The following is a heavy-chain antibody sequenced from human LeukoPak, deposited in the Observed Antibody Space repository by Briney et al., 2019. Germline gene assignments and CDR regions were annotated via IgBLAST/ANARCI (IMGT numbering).Heavy chain of an antibody. D-gene: IGHD1-26*01. V-gene: IGHV1-69*02. CDR2: IIPILGIA. J-gene: IGHJ4*02. CDR3: AAGSSPFDY. Sequence: SVKVSCKASGGTFSSYTISWVRQAPGQGLEWMGRIIPILGIANYAQKFQGRVTITADKSTSAAYMELNSLRSEDTAVYYCAAGSSPFDYWGQGTLVTVSS. CDR1: GGTFSSYT.